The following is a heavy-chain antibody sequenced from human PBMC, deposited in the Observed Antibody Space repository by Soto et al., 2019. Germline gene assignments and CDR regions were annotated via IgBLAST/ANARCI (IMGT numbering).Heavy chain of an antibody. CDR2: IIPIFGTA. J-gene: IGHJ1*01. CDR3: ARSDGTLQLRTEYFQH. CDR1: GGTFSSYA. D-gene: IGHD5-12*01. Sequence: ASVKVSCKASGGTFSSYAISWVRQAPGQGLEWMGGIIPIFGTANYAQKFQGRVTITADESTSTAYMELSSLRSEDTAVYYCARSDGTLQLRTEYFQHWGQGTLVTVSS. V-gene: IGHV1-69*13.